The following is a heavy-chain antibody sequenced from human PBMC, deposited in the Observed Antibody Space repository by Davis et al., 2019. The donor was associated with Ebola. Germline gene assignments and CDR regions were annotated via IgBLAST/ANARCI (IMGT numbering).Heavy chain of an antibody. CDR1: GFTLSDYA. CDR3: AKDIQGGSSYLDY. Sequence: GESLKISCAASGFTLSDYAMSWVRQAPGKGLEWVSDVSVPGLTHYADPVKGRFTISRDISKNTVYLQMNSLRVEDTAIYYCAKDIQGGSSYLDYWGQGTQVTVSS. CDR2: VSVPGLT. J-gene: IGHJ4*02. V-gene: IGHV3-23*01. D-gene: IGHD3-16*01.